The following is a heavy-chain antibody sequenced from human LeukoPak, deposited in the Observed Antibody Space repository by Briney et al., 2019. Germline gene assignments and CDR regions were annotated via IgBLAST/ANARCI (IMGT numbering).Heavy chain of an antibody. V-gene: IGHV4-4*09. CDR1: GGFISTYY. D-gene: IGHD3-16*01. CDR3: ARGGDWGTYFDY. J-gene: IGHJ4*02. CDR2: IYTSEST. Sequence: KPSETLSLTCTVSGGFISTYYWSWIRQPPGKGLEWIGYIYTSESTNYNPSLKSRVTISVDTSKNQFSLKLSSVTAADTAVYYCARGGDWGTYFDYWGQGTLVTVSS.